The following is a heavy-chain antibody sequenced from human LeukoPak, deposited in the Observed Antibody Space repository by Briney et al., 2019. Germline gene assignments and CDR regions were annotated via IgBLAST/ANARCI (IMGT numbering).Heavy chain of an antibody. V-gene: IGHV4-59*08. J-gene: IGHJ3*01. Sequence: SETLSLTCSVSGGSISGNYWSWIRQPPGKGLEWIGYISNSGTTNYNPSLKSRVTISGDASRSQFSLESTYVTAADTAVYYCAKHAYCADGCHRRPREIAFDLWGQGTMVTVSS. D-gene: IGHD2-21*02. CDR2: ISNSGTT. CDR1: GGSISGNY. CDR3: AKHAYCADGCHRRPREIAFDL.